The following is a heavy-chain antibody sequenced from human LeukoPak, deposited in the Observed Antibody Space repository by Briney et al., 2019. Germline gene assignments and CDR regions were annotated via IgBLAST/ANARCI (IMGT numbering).Heavy chain of an antibody. V-gene: IGHV4-38-2*01. CDR3: ARGDCSSTICYSPMDV. CDR2: IYTSGST. Sequence: PSGTLSLTCAASGYSISRGDYWVWIRQPPGKGLEWIGSIYTSGSTNYNPSLKSRVTISVDTSKNPFSLKLNPLTAEDTALYYCARGDCSSTICYSPMDVWGKGTTVTVSS. D-gene: IGHD2-2*01. J-gene: IGHJ6*03. CDR1: GYSISRGDY.